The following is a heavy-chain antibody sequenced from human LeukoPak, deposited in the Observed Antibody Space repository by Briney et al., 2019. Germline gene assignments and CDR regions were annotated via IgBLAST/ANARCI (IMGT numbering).Heavy chain of an antibody. D-gene: IGHD5-18*01. CDR1: AFTFRSYA. Sequence: GGSLRLSCAASAFTFRSYAMIWVRQAPGKGLEWVSGISGSGGSTYYSDSAKGRFAISRDNSNNTLYLQMNSLRAEDTAVYYCAKGAASRGYTYVANWGQGTLVTVSS. V-gene: IGHV3-23*01. J-gene: IGHJ4*02. CDR3: AKGAASRGYTYVAN. CDR2: ISGSGGST.